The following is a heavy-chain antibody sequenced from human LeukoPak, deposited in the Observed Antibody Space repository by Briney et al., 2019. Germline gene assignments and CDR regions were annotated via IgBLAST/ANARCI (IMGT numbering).Heavy chain of an antibody. D-gene: IGHD6-13*01. CDR1: GGSISSSSYF. CDR3: ARVAASFDY. V-gene: IGHV4-39*07. CDR2: IYYSGST. Sequence: SETLSLTCTVSGGSISSSSYFWGWIRQPPGKGLEWIGSIYYSGSTYYNPSLKSRVTMSVDTSKNQFSLKLSSVTAADTAVYYCARVAASFDYWGQGTLVTVSS. J-gene: IGHJ4*02.